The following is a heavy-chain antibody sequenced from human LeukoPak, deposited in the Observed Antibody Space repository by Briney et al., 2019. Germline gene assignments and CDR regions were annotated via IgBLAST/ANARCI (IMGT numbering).Heavy chain of an antibody. D-gene: IGHD2-2*02. CDR2: IYPCDSDT. CDR1: GGSFTSYC. Sequence: GEALKISCKGSGGSFTSYCIGWVRQMPGKGLEWMGIIYPCDSDTRYSPSFQGQVTISADKSISTAYLQWSSLKASDTAMYYCARMYQLLYPYNWFDPWGQGTLVTVSS. V-gene: IGHV5-51*01. J-gene: IGHJ5*02. CDR3: ARMYQLLYPYNWFDP.